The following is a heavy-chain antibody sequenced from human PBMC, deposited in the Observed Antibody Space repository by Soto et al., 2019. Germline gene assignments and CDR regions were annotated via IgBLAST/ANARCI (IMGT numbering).Heavy chain of an antibody. CDR3: ARWLISSLGEFDY. CDR2: IYYSGST. V-gene: IGHV4-59*01. CDR1: GGSISSYY. Sequence: PSETLSLTCTVSGGSISSYYWSWIRQPPGKGLEWIGYIYYSGSTNYNPSLKSRVTISVDTSKNQFSLKLSSVTAADTAVYYCARWLISSLGEFDYWGQGTLVTVSS. D-gene: IGHD6-6*01. J-gene: IGHJ4*02.